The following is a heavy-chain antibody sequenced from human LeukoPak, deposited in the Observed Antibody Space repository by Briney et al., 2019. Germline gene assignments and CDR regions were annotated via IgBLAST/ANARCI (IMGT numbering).Heavy chain of an antibody. Sequence: PSETLSLTCAVYGGSFSGYYWSWIRQPPGKGLEWIGEINHSGSTNYNPSLKSRVTISVDTSKNQFSLKLSSVTAADTAVYYCARDKEGHDYWGQGTLVTVSS. CDR3: ARDKEGHDY. V-gene: IGHV4-34*01. J-gene: IGHJ4*02. CDR1: GGSFSGYY. CDR2: INHSGST.